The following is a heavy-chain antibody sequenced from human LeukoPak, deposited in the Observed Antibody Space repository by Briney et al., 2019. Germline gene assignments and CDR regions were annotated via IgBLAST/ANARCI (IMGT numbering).Heavy chain of an antibody. CDR1: GGSLSSGSYC. CDR2: IYTSGNT. CDR3: ARPLIDYDILTGYRRRDAFDI. Sequence: PSQTLSLTCTVSGGSLSSGSYCWSSIRQPAGTGLEWIERIYTSGNTSYNPPLKSRVTISVGTSKNQFSLELSSVTAADTAVYYCARPLIDYDILTGYRRRDAFDIWGQGTMVTVSS. V-gene: IGHV4-61*02. J-gene: IGHJ3*02. D-gene: IGHD3-9*01.